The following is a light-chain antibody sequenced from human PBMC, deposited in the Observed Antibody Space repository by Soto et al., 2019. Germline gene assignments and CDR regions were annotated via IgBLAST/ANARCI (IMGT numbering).Light chain of an antibody. J-gene: IGKJ1*01. Sequence: EIMMTHSPATLSVSPGERATLSCRASQSVKSSLAWYKQKTGQAPRLLSYGASTRATGIPARFSGSGSGTEFTLTISSLKSEDSAVYYCQHYNHWLWTFGQGTKVDIK. CDR3: QHYNHWLWT. CDR2: GAS. CDR1: QSVKSS. V-gene: IGKV3-15*01.